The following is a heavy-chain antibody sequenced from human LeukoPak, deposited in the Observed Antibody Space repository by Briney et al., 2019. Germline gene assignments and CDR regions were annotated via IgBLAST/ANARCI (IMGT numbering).Heavy chain of an antibody. CDR3: ASLLWFGDSDYYYMDV. CDR2: ISWDGGST. J-gene: IGHJ6*03. CDR1: GFTFDNYA. V-gene: IGHV3-43D*03. D-gene: IGHD3-10*01. Sequence: GGSLRLSCAASGFTFDNYAMQWVRQAPGKGLEWVSLISWDGGSTYYADSVKGRFTISRDSSKNSLYLQMNSLRAEDTALYYCASLLWFGDSDYYYMDVWGKGTTVTVSS.